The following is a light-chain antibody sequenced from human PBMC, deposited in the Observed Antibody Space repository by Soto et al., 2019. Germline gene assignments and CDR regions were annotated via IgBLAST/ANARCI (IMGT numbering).Light chain of an antibody. CDR2: GAS. Sequence: AIQMTQSPSSLSASVGDRVTITCRASQDISDDVGWYQQTPGKAPKLLISGASRLQSGVPSRFSGSGSGAAFTLTITSLRPEDSAPYYCLQNHNYPRTVGQGTKVEI. CDR1: QDISDD. J-gene: IGKJ1*01. CDR3: LQNHNYPRT. V-gene: IGKV1-6*01.